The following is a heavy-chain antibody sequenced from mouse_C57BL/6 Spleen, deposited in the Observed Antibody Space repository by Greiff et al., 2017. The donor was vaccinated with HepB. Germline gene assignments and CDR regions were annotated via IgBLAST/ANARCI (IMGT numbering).Heavy chain of an antibody. CDR3: ARTGTGYYAMDY. CDR1: GYAFTEYT. CDR2: FYPGSGSI. J-gene: IGHJ4*01. Sequence: QVQLKESGAELVKPGASVKLSCKASGYAFTEYTIHWVKQRSGQGLEWIGWFYPGSGSIKYNEKFKDKATLTADKSSSTVYMELSRLTSEDSAVYFCARTGTGYYAMDYWGQGTSVTVSS. D-gene: IGHD4-1*01. V-gene: IGHV1-62-2*01.